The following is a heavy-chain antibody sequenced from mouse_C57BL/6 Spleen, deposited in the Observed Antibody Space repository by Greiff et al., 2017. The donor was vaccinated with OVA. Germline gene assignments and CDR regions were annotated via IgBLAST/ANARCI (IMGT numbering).Heavy chain of an antibody. CDR3: ARELGRDWYFDV. Sequence: QVQLQQPGTELVKPGASVKLSCKASGYTFTSYWMHWVKQRPGQGLEWIGNINPSNGGTNYNEKFKSKATLTVDKSSSTAYMQLSSLTSEDSAVDYCARELGRDWYFDVWGTGTTGTVSS. V-gene: IGHV1-53*01. CDR2: INPSNGGT. CDR1: GYTFTSYW. J-gene: IGHJ1*03. D-gene: IGHD4-1*01.